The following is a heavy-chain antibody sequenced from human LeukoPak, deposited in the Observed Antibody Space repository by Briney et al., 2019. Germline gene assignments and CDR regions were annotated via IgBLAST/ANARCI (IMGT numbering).Heavy chain of an antibody. CDR1: GGSISSYY. Sequence: PSETLSLTCTVSGGSISSYYWSWIRQPPGKGLEWIGYIYYSGSTNYNPSLESRVTISVDTSKNQFSLKLSSVTAADTAVYYCAREGYDSSGYYGYFQHWGQGTLVTVSS. D-gene: IGHD3-22*01. J-gene: IGHJ1*01. V-gene: IGHV4-59*01. CDR3: AREGYDSSGYYGYFQH. CDR2: IYYSGST.